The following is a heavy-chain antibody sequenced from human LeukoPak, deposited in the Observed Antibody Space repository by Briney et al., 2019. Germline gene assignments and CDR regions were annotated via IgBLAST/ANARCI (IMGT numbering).Heavy chain of an antibody. D-gene: IGHD3-10*01. J-gene: IGHJ3*02. CDR2: INPSGGRT. V-gene: IGHV1-46*01. CDR1: GYTFISCY. Sequence: ASVKVSCKACGYTFISCYIHWVRQAPGQGLEWMGIINPSGGRTGNAQKSQGRATMTRDMSRSTAYMELSRLRSDDTAVYYCARRLSMVRGVIGAFDIWGQGTMVTVSS. CDR3: ARRLSMVRGVIGAFDI.